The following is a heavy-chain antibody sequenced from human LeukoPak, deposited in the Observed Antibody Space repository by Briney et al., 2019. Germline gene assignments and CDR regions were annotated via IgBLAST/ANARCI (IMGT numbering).Heavy chain of an antibody. Sequence: GGSLRLSCEGSGFTFSSYGMHWVRQAPGKGLEWVAFIRYDGSNKYYADSVKGRFTISRDNSKNTLYLQMNSLRAEDTAVYYCAKDGGGYYPYYYYYMDVWGKGTTVTISS. CDR2: IRYDGSNK. CDR1: GFTFSSYG. V-gene: IGHV3-30*02. J-gene: IGHJ6*03. CDR3: AKDGGGYYPYYYYYMDV. D-gene: IGHD3-22*01.